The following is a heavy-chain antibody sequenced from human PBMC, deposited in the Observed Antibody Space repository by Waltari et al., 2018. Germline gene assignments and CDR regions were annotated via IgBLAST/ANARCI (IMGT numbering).Heavy chain of an antibody. D-gene: IGHD3-3*01. Sequence: QVQLQESGPGLVKPSETLSLTCTVSGGSISSYYWSWIRQPPGKGLEWIGYIYYSGSTNYHPPLKSRVTISVDTAKNQFSLKLSSVTAADTAVYYCARGPYYDFWSGYREDYYYYMDVWGKGTTVTVSS. CDR3: ARGPYYDFWSGYREDYYYYMDV. CDR2: IYYSGST. J-gene: IGHJ6*03. CDR1: GGSISSYY. V-gene: IGHV4-59*01.